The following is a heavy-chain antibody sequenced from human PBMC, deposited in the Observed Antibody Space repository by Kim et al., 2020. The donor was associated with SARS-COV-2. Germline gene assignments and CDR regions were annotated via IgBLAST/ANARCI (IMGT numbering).Heavy chain of an antibody. D-gene: IGHD2-15*01. V-gene: IGHV3-33*06. CDR3: AKVDCSGGNCYPKRIDP. J-gene: IGHJ5*02. CDR1: GFTFSNYG. CDR2: IWYDGSNK. Sequence: GGSLRLSCAASGFTFSNYGMYWVRQAPGKGLEWVAVIWYDGSNKYYADSVKGRFTISRDNSKNTLYLQMNSLRVEDTAVYYCAKVDCSGGNCYPKRIDPWGQGTLVTVSS.